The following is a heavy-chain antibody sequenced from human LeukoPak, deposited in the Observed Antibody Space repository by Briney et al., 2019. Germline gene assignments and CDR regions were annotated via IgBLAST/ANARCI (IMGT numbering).Heavy chain of an antibody. CDR2: IYYSGRT. CDR3: ARHTIFGVVIIFDY. CDR1: GSSISSSSDY. Sequence: SETLSLTCSVSGSSISSSSDYWGWIRQPPGKGLEWIGSIYYSGRTYYNLSLKSRVTMSVDTSKNQFSLKLSSVTAADTAVYYCARHTIFGVVIIFDYWGQGTLVTVSS. V-gene: IGHV4-39*01. J-gene: IGHJ4*02. D-gene: IGHD3-3*01.